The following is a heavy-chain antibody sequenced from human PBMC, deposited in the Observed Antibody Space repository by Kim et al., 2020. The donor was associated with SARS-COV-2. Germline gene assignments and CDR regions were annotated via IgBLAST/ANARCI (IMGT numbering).Heavy chain of an antibody. V-gene: IGHV3-48*02. CDR2: ISSSSSTI. CDR1: GFTFSSYS. CDR3: ARPPPEERLGELWEPLHDAFDI. D-gene: IGHD3-16*01. Sequence: GGSLRLSCAASGFTFSSYSMNWVRQAPGKGLEWVSYISSSSSTIYYADSVKGRFTISRDNAKNSLYLQMNSLRDEDTAVYYCARPPPEERLGELWEPLHDAFDIWGQGTMVTVSS. J-gene: IGHJ3*02.